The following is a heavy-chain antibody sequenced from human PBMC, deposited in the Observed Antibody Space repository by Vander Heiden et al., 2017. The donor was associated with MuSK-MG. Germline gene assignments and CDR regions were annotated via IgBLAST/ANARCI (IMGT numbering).Heavy chain of an antibody. D-gene: IGHD6-19*01. V-gene: IGHV3-48*04. J-gene: IGHJ6*02. Sequence: EVQLVESGGGLVQPGGSLRLSCAASALTFSDYSMDWVRQAPGKGLEWVAYISTRSRTIYYADSVEGRFTISSDNAQISLYLQMNGLRAENTAVYYCARDEYSSGWFLGMDVWGQGTTVTVSS. CDR1: ALTFSDYS. CDR2: ISTRSRTI. CDR3: ARDEYSSGWFLGMDV.